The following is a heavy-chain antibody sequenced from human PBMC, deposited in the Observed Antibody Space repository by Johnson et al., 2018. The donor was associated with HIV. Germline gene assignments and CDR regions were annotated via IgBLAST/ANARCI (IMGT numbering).Heavy chain of an antibody. D-gene: IGHD6-19*01. CDR1: GFTFSTYA. J-gene: IGHJ3*02. Sequence: QVQLVESGGGVVQPGRSLRLSCAASGFTFSTYAMHWVRQAPGKGLEWVAVISYDGSNKYYADSVKGRFTISRDNSKNTLYLQMNSMRAEDTAVYYCARDHGWAFGPDAFDIWGQGTMVTVSS. CDR3: ARDHGWAFGPDAFDI. CDR2: ISYDGSNK. V-gene: IGHV3-30-3*01.